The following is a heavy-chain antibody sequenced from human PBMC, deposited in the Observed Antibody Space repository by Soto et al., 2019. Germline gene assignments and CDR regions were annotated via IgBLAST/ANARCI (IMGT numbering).Heavy chain of an antibody. J-gene: IGHJ4*02. V-gene: IGHV1-3*01. CDR1: GYTFTRYA. D-gene: IGHD3-22*01. Sequence: ASVKVSCKASGYTFTRYAMHWVRQAPGQRLEWMGWINAGNDNTKYSQKYQGRVTMTRDTSTSTVFMEMSSLRSEDTAMYYCARGVYYYDSSGPHSYFDYWGQGTLVTVSA. CDR3: ARGVYYYDSSGPHSYFDY. CDR2: INAGNDNT.